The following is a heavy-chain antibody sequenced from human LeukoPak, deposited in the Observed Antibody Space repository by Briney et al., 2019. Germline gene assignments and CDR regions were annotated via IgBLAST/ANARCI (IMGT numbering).Heavy chain of an antibody. CDR1: GFTFSSYG. CDR2: IYSGGST. J-gene: IGHJ4*02. D-gene: IGHD2-15*01. Sequence: GSLRLSCAASGFTFSSYGMHWVRQAPGKGLEWVSVIYSGGSTYYADSVKGRFTISRDNAKNSLYLQMNSLRAEDTAVYYCARYAPSGYCSGGSCYSDYFDYWGQGTLVTVSS. V-gene: IGHV3-NL1*01. CDR3: ARYAPSGYCSGGSCYSDYFDY.